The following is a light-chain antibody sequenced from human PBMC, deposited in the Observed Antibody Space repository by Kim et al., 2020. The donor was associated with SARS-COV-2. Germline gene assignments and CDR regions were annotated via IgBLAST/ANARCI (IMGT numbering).Light chain of an antibody. CDR2: GAS. V-gene: IGKV3-15*01. Sequence: EIVMTQSPATLSVSPGERATLSCRAGQSVSSNLAWYQQKPGQAPRLLIYGASTRATGIPARFSGSGSGTEFTLTISSLQSEDFAVYYCNQYKNWTRTFGQGTKVDIK. CDR3: NQYKNWTRT. CDR1: QSVSSN. J-gene: IGKJ1*01.